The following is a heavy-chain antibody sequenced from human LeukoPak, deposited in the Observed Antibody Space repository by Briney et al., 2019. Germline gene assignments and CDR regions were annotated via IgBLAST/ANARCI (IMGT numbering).Heavy chain of an antibody. CDR2: IIPIFGTA. J-gene: IGHJ4*02. Sequence: EASVKVSCKASGYSFTGYYMHFTGYYMHWVRQAPGQGLEWMGGIIPIFGTANYAQKFQGRVTITADKSTSTAYMELSSLRSEDTAVYYCARGSIAAGAPSFDYWGQGTLVTVSS. CDR3: ARGSIAAGAPSFDY. CDR1: GYSFTGYYMHFTGY. D-gene: IGHD6-25*01. V-gene: IGHV1-69*06.